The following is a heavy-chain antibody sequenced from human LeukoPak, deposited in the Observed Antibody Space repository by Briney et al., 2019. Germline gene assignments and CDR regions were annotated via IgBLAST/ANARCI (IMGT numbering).Heavy chain of an antibody. V-gene: IGHV1-3*01. J-gene: IGHJ3*01. D-gene: IGHD6-19*01. CDR1: GYTFTSYA. Sequence: ASVKVSCKASGYTFTSYAMHWVRQAPGQRLEWMGWINAGNGNTKYSQEVQGRVTMTRDTSISTAYMELSRLRSDDTAVYYCARGGSGWHDAFDVWGQGTMVTVSS. CDR3: ARGGSGWHDAFDV. CDR2: INAGNGNT.